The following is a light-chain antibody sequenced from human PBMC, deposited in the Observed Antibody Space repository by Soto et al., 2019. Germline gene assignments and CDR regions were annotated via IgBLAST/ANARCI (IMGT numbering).Light chain of an antibody. V-gene: IGKV3-15*01. CDR3: QQYNNWWT. CDR1: QSVSSS. Sequence: EIVMTQSPATLSVSPGERATLSCRASQSVSSSLAWYQQKPGQAPRLLIYGASTRATGFPARFSGSGSGTEFTLTISSLQSEDFAVYYCQQYNNWWTFGQGTKVDIK. CDR2: GAS. J-gene: IGKJ1*01.